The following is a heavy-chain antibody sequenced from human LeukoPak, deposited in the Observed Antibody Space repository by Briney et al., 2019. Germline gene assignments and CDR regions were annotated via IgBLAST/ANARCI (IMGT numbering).Heavy chain of an antibody. CDR1: GFTFSNAW. J-gene: IGHJ3*02. CDR3: TTLQRITMIVVVKPFDI. V-gene: IGHV3-15*01. D-gene: IGHD3-22*01. CDR2: IKSKTDGGTT. Sequence: GGSLRLSCAASGFTFSNAWMSWVRQAPGKGLEWVGRIKSKTDGGTTDYAAPVNGRFTISRDDSKNTLYLQMNSLKTEDTAVYYCTTLQRITMIVVVKPFDIWGQGTMVTVSS.